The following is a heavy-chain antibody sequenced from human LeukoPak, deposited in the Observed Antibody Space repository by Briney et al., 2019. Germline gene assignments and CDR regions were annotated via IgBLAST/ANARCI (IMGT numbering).Heavy chain of an antibody. J-gene: IGHJ5*02. CDR2: ISAYNGNT. D-gene: IGHD6-13*01. V-gene: IGHV1-18*01. CDR3: ARDYEQQLANWFDP. CDR1: GYTFTSYA. Sequence: ASVKVSCKPSGYTFTSYALSWVRQAPGQGLEWMGWISAYNGNTNYAQKLQGRVTMTTDTSTSTAYMELRSLRSDDTAVYYCARDYEQQLANWFDPWGQGTLVTVSS.